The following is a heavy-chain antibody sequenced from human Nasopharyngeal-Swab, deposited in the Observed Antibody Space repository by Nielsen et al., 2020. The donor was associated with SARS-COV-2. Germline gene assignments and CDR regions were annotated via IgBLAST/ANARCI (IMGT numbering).Heavy chain of an antibody. CDR1: GFTFSSYW. CDR3: ATRGYSGYDSA. J-gene: IGHJ3*01. CDR2: IKQDGSEK. Sequence: GGSLRLSCAVSGFTFSSYWMSWVRQAPGKGLEWVANIKQDGSEKYYVDSVKGQFTISRDNAKNSLYLQMNSLRAEDTAVYYCATRGYSGYDSAWGQGTMVTVSS. D-gene: IGHD5-12*01. V-gene: IGHV3-7*01.